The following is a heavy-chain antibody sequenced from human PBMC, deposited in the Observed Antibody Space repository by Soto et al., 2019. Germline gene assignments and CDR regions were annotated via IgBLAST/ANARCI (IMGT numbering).Heavy chain of an antibody. Sequence: QPLLIAFSISVGSVSRNGPSRAWNRQNSSRASVWQCRTYYRYRWQSDYALSVKSRISITPDTSNNQVSLQLNSVTPDDTVVYYCARLIGNSWLDSWGQGTLVTVSS. CDR1: VGSVSRNGPS. CDR2: TYYRYRWQS. CDR3: ARLIGNSWLDS. V-gene: IGHV6-1*01. D-gene: IGHD3-16*01. J-gene: IGHJ5*01.